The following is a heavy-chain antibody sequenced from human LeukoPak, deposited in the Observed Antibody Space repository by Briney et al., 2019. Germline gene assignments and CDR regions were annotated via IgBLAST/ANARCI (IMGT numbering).Heavy chain of an antibody. Sequence: GGSLRLSCAASGFTFSSYGMSWVRQAPGKGLEWVSAISGSGGSTYYADSVKGRFTISRDNSKNTLYLQMNSLRAEDTAVYYCAKDQALRSYGLFDYKGQGTLVTVSS. CDR1: GFTFSSYG. V-gene: IGHV3-23*01. D-gene: IGHD5-18*01. J-gene: IGHJ4*02. CDR2: ISGSGGST. CDR3: AKDQALRSYGLFDY.